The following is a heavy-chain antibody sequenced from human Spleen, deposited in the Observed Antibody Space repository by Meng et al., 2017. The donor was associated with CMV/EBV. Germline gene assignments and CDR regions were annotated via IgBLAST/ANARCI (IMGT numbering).Heavy chain of an antibody. D-gene: IGHD5-12*01. Sequence: SGFPFRGSWIHWVRQAPGKGLVWVSRINTDGTTTNYAESVKGRFTISRDNAKKKVYLQMNSLRPEDTAVHYCARALVATIGVGFDYWGQGALVTVSS. V-gene: IGHV3-74*01. CDR1: GFPFRGSW. J-gene: IGHJ4*02. CDR2: INTDGTTT. CDR3: ARALVATIGVGFDY.